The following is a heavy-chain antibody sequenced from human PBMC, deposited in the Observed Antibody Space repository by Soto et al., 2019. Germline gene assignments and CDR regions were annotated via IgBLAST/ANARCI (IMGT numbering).Heavy chain of an antibody. D-gene: IGHD4-4*01. J-gene: IGHJ4*02. CDR2: ISGSGGST. CDR1: GFTFSSYA. Sequence: PGGSLRLSCAASGFTFSSYAMSWVRQAPGKGLEWVSAISGSGGSTYYADSGKGRFTISRDNSKNTRYLQMNSLRPAPTAVSYCPKESDYSTDYWGQGTLVAVSS. CDR3: PKESDYSTDY. V-gene: IGHV3-23*01.